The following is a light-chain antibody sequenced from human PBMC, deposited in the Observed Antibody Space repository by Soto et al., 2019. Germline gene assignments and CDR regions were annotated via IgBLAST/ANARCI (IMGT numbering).Light chain of an antibody. CDR2: DAS. V-gene: IGKV1-13*02. Sequence: AIQLTQSPSSLSASVGDRVSITCRASQGISSALAWYQHKPGKAPKILIYDASSLQSGVPSRFSGSGSGTECTLTISSLQPEDFATYYCQQHKTYPFTFGQGTRLEIK. CDR1: QGISSA. J-gene: IGKJ5*01. CDR3: QQHKTYPFT.